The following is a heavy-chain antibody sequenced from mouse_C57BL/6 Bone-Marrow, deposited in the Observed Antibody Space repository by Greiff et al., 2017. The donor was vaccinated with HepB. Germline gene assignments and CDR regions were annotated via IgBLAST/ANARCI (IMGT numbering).Heavy chain of an antibody. V-gene: IGHV2-2*01. CDR2: IWSGGST. CDR3: ARNNGWLLQRCCFDV. J-gene: IGHJ1*03. CDR1: GFSLTSYG. D-gene: IGHD2-3*01. Sequence: VKLVESGPGLVQPSQSLSITCTVSGFSLTSYGVHWVRQSPGKGLEWLGVIWSGGSTDYNAAFISRLSISKDNSKSQVFFKMNSLQADDTAIYYCARNNGWLLQRCCFDVWGTGTTVTVSS.